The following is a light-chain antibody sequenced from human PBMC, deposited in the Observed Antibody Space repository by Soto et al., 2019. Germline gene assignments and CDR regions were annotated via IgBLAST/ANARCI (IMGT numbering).Light chain of an antibody. Sequence: EIVMTQSPATLSVSPGETATLSCRASQSVSSNLAWYQQKPGQAPRLLIHGASTRATGIPARFSGSGSGTEFTLTISSLQSEDFAVYYCQQYNYWPITFGQGTRLEIK. V-gene: IGKV3-15*01. CDR1: QSVSSN. J-gene: IGKJ5*01. CDR2: GAS. CDR3: QQYNYWPIT.